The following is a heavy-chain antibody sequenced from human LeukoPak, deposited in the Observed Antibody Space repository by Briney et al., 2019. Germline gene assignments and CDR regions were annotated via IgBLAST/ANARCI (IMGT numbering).Heavy chain of an antibody. V-gene: IGHV3-64D*09. D-gene: IGHD2-21*01. J-gene: IGHJ4*02. CDR3: VKGRISLVRGVSEH. CDR2: ISSNGGST. Sequence: PGGSLRLFYSVSGFTFRTFYTHCVRQAPGKGLEYVSAISSNGGSTYYADSVKGRFTVSRDNSKNTLYLQMSSLRAEDTAVYYCVKGRISLVRGVSEHWGQRTLVTVSS. CDR1: GFTFRTFY.